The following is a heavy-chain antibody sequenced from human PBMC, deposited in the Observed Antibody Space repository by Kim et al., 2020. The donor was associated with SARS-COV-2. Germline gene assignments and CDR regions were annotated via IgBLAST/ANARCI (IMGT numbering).Heavy chain of an antibody. J-gene: IGHJ4*02. CDR1: GFTFSNYG. Sequence: GGSLRLPCVASGFTFSNYGMSWVRQAPGKGLEWVSAISGSGVSTYYADSVKGRFTISRDNSKNTLYLQMNSLKAEDAAVYYCAKEGGTYYPFDHWGQGALVTVSS. CDR2: ISGSGVST. CDR3: AKEGGTYYPFDH. V-gene: IGHV3-23*01. D-gene: IGHD1-26*01.